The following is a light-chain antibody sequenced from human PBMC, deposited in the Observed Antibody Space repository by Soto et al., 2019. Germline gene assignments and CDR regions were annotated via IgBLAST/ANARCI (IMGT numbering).Light chain of an antibody. J-gene: IGKJ3*01. CDR3: QQYYSTPPT. CDR2: WAS. Sequence: DIVMTQSPDSLAVSLGERATINCKSSQSVLYSSNNKNYLVWYQQKPGQPPKLLIYWASTRESGVPDRFSGSGSGTDFTLTISSLQAEDVAVYYCQQYYSTPPTFGPGTKVDIK. CDR1: QSVLYSSNNKNY. V-gene: IGKV4-1*01.